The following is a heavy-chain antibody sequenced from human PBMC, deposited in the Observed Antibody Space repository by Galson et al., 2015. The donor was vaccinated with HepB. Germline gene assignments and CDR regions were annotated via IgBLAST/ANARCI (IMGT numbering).Heavy chain of an antibody. D-gene: IGHD3-16*01. J-gene: IGHJ4*02. Sequence: SLRLSCAASGFTLSSFWMTWVRQAPGKGLEWVANIKEDGSDKYYVDSVKGRFTISRDNAKNSLYLQMNSLRAEDAAVYYCARDAPGGIIPFDFWGQGTLVTVSS. V-gene: IGHV3-7*03. CDR2: IKEDGSDK. CDR3: ARDAPGGIIPFDF. CDR1: GFTLSSFW.